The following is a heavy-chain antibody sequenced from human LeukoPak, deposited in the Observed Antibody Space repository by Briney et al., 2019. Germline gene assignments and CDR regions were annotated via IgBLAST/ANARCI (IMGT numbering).Heavy chain of an antibody. CDR1: GGSVRSGSYC. D-gene: IGHD4-17*01. Sequence: SETLSLTCTVSGGSVRSGSYCWSWIRQPPGKGLEWIGYIYYSGSTNYNPSLKSRVTISVDTSKNQFSLKLSSVTAADTAVYYCARDRATVTIGDFDYWGQGTLVTVSS. CDR2: IYYSGST. V-gene: IGHV4-61*01. J-gene: IGHJ4*02. CDR3: ARDRATVTIGDFDY.